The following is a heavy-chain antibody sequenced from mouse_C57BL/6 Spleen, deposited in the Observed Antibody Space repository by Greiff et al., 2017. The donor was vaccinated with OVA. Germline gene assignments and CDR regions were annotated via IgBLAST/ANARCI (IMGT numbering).Heavy chain of an antibody. D-gene: IGHD3-2*02. CDR1: GYAFSSSW. CDR3: ARGGQLRLPSYAMDY. Sequence: VQGVESGPELVKPGASVKISCKASGYAFSSSWMNWVKQRPGKGLEWIGRIYPGDGDTNYNGKFKGKATLTADKSSSTAYMQLSSLTSEDSAVYFCARGGQLRLPSYAMDYWGQGTSVTVSS. V-gene: IGHV1-82*01. CDR2: IYPGDGDT. J-gene: IGHJ4*01.